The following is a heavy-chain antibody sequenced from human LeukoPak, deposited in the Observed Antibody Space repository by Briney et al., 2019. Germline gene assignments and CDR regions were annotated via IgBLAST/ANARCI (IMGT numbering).Heavy chain of an antibody. J-gene: IGHJ3*02. CDR3: ARDRQYYDYVWGSYRFLTFDI. V-gene: IGHV3-11*01. CDR2: ISSSGSTI. CDR1: GFTFSDYY. D-gene: IGHD3-16*02. Sequence: GGSLRLSCAASGFTFSDYYMSWIRQAPGKGLEWVSYISSSGSTIYYADSVKGRFTISRDNAKNSLYLQMNSLRAEDTAVYYCARDRQYYDYVWGSYRFLTFDIWGQGTMVTVSS.